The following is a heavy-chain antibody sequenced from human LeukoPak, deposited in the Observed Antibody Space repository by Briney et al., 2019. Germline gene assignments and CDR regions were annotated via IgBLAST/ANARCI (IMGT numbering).Heavy chain of an antibody. J-gene: IGHJ4*02. Sequence: GGSLRLSCAASGFTFSSYSMHWVRQAPGKGLEWVAVISYDGSNKYYADSVKGRFTIPRDNSKNTLYLQMNSLRAEDTAVYYCAKGNFDYWGQGTLVTVSS. CDR2: ISYDGSNK. CDR1: GFTFSSYS. V-gene: IGHV3-30*18. CDR3: AKGNFDY.